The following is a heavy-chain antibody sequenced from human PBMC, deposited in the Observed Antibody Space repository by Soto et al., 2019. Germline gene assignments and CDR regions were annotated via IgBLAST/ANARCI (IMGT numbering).Heavy chain of an antibody. V-gene: IGHV5-51*01. CDR2: SYPGDSDT. D-gene: IGHD6-13*01. Sequence: GESLKISCKGSGFSFATYGIGWIRQMPGKGLEWMGISYPGDSDTRYSPSFQGQVTISADKSNTTAYLQWSGLKASDTSMYYCARQRIEAAFDAFDIWGQGTMVTVSS. CDR1: GFSFATYG. CDR3: ARQRIEAAFDAFDI. J-gene: IGHJ3*02.